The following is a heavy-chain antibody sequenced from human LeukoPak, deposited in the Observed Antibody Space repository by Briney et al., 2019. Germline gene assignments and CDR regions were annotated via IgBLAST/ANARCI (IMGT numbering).Heavy chain of an antibody. D-gene: IGHD1-7*01. V-gene: IGHV4-59*08. J-gene: IGHJ4*02. CDR3: GRRSRSTWNYRRGDY. Sequence: SETLSLTCTVSGGSISSYFWSWIRQPPGQGLEWIGYIYDSGSTNYNPSLKSRVTISVDTSKNQFSLKLTSVTAADTAVYYCGRRSRSTWNYRRGDYWGQGTLVTVSS. CDR2: IYDSGST. CDR1: GGSISSYF.